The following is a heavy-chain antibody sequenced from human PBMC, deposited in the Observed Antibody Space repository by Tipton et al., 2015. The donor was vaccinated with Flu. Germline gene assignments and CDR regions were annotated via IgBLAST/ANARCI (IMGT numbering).Heavy chain of an antibody. J-gene: IGHJ4*02. CDR1: GGSISNYY. CDR3: ARDRGWPAALDF. CDR2: IYSSGST. V-gene: IGHV4-59*01. D-gene: IGHD3-10*01. Sequence: TLSLTCTVSGGSISNYYWSWIRQPPGKGLEWIGYIYSSGSTNYSPSLKSRVTISVDTSKNQFSLKVKSVTAADTAVYYCARDRGWPAALDFWSQGILVAVSS.